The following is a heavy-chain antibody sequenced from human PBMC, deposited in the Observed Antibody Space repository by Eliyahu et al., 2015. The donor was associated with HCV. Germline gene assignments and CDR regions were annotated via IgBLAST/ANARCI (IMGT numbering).Heavy chain of an antibody. J-gene: IGHJ4*02. V-gene: IGHV3-7*03. CDR3: VRDPNWGSGF. CDR1: GVTFSNXW. D-gene: IGHD7-27*01. Sequence: EVQLVESGGGLVQPGGSLXLSCTGXGVTFSNXWRSWVRQAPGKELEWVALITPDGRRTYYLDSLKGRFTISRDNANTSLYLEMNRLRAEDTAAYYCVRDPNWGSGFWGRGTLVTVSS. CDR2: ITPDGRRT.